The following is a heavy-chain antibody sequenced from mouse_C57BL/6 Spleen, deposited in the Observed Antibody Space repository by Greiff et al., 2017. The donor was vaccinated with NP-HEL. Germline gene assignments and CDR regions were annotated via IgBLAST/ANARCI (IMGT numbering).Heavy chain of an antibody. V-gene: IGHV1-52*01. CDR1: GYTFTSYW. CDR2: IDPSDSET. Sequence: QVQLQQPGAELVRPGSSVKLSCKASGYTFTSYWMHWVKQRPIQGLEWIGNIDPSDSETHYNQKFKDKATLTVDKSSSTAYMQLSSLTSEDSAVYYCARRGFSGPFDYWGQGTTLTVSS. CDR3: ARRGFSGPFDY. J-gene: IGHJ2*01.